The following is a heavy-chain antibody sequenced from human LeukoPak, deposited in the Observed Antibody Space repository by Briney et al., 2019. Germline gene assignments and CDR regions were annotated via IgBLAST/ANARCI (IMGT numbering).Heavy chain of an antibody. CDR2: IYYSGST. CDR1: GGSNSSGDYY. D-gene: IGHD6-13*01. V-gene: IGHV4-30-4*08. J-gene: IGHJ5*02. CDR3: ARRRYSSSWYIWFDP. Sequence: SETLSLTCTVSGGSNSSGDYYWSWIRQPPGKGLEWIGYIYYSGSTYYNPSLKSRVTISVDTSKNQFSLKLSSVTAADTAVYYCARRRYSSSWYIWFDPWGQGTLVTVSS.